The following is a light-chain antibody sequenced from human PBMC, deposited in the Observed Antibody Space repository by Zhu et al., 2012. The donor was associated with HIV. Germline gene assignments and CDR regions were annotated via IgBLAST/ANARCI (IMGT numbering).Light chain of an antibody. CDR2: GAS. J-gene: IGKJ2*01. CDR3: QHYGDSRYT. Sequence: EIVLTQSPGTLSLSPGGRATLSCRASQSITSSYLAWYQQRPGQAPRLLVYGASSRATGIPDKFRGSGSGTDFTLTITRLEPEDFAVYYCQHYGDSRYTFGQGTKLE. CDR1: QSITSSY. V-gene: IGKV3-20*01.